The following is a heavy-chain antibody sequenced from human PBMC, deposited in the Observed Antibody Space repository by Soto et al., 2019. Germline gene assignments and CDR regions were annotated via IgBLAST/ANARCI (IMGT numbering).Heavy chain of an antibody. Sequence: GVSLRLSCAASGFTFSSFAMSWVRQAPGKGLDWVSAISGSCGSTYSAESVKGRFSISRDNSTNTLYLQMSSMRAEDTAVYYCARGVSAGKGSPPDFWGQGSLVTVSS. CDR3: ARGVSAGKGSPPDF. J-gene: IGHJ4*02. V-gene: IGHV3-23*01. CDR1: GFTFSSFA. CDR2: ISGSCGST. D-gene: IGHD6-13*01.